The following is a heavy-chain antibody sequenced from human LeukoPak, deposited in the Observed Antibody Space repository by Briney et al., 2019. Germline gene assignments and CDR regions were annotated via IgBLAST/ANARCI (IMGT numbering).Heavy chain of an antibody. Sequence: GGSLRLSCAVSGFIVRSNHMGWVRQAPGKGLEWVSVIYRDGNTYYADSLKSRFTISSENSKKTLYLEMMSRRTEDTTVYYCARLLWLGESKDYWGQGTVVTVSS. CDR1: GFIVRSNH. J-gene: IGHJ4*02. V-gene: IGHV3-53*01. CDR3: ARLLWLGESKDY. CDR2: IYRDGNT. D-gene: IGHD3-10*01.